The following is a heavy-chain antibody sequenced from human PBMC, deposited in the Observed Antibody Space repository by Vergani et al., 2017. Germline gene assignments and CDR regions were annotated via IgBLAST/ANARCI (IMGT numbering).Heavy chain of an antibody. CDR1: GGTFSSYA. V-gene: IGHV1-69*01. CDR2: IIPIFGTA. J-gene: IGHJ2*01. D-gene: IGHD6-6*01. CDR3: ASSPWQLGLSFRYFDL. Sequence: QVQLVQSGAEVKKPGSSVKVSSKASGGTFSSYAISWVRQAPGQGLEWMGGIIPIFGTANYAQKSQGRVTITADESTSTAYMALSSLRSEDTAVYYCASSPWQLGLSFRYFDLWGRGTLVTVSS.